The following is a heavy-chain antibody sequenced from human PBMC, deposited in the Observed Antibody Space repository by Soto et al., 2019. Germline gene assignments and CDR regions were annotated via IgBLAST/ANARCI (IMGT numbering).Heavy chain of an antibody. V-gene: IGHV3-23*01. CDR1: GFTFNNYA. CDR3: VKDWTCDTCPCMDV. CDR2: ISGSDGST. J-gene: IGHJ6*01. Sequence: EVQLLESGGGLVQPGGSLRLSCAASGFTFNNYAMTWVRQAPGKGLEWVSTISGSDGSTYYAYSLKGRFTISRDNSKNALYLQLSSLRDEDTALYYCVKDWTCDTCPCMDVWGQGTTVTVSS. D-gene: IGHD3-3*01.